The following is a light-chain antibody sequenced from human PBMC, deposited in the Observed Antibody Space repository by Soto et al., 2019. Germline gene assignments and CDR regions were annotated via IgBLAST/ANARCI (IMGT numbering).Light chain of an antibody. CDR3: QNDKSLSRRFGRA. Sequence: DVQLPQSPSSLSASVGDRISITCRASQGINSYVAWYQQKPGRSPTILIYAASTLESGVPSRFSGSGSDTDFTLTISGLQPEDAGIYYCQNDKSLSRRFGRAFGHGTQVEIK. CDR2: AAS. J-gene: IGKJ1*01. CDR1: QGINSY. V-gene: IGKV1-27*01.